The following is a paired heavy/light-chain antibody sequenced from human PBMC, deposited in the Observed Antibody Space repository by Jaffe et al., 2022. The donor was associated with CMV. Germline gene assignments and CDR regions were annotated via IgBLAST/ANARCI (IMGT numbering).Light chain of an antibody. CDR3: SSYAGSNHWV. J-gene: IGLJ3*02. CDR1: SSDIGGYNY. V-gene: IGLV2-8*01. CDR2: EVS. Sequence: QSALTQPPSASGSPGQSVTISCTGTSSDIGGYNYVSWYQQHPGKAPKLIIYEVSQRPSGVPDRFSGSKSGDTASLTVSGLQADDEADYHCSSYAGSNHWVFGGGTKVTVL.
Heavy chain of an antibody. CDR3: ARDDTNTWSALGH. Sequence: QVQLQESGPGLVKPSQTLSLTCSVSGDSISSGYYWNWVRQHPGKGLEWIGYIYQSGSTFYNPSLKSRVAISIDTSNNLFSLKVTSVTAADTATYYCARDDTNTWSALGHWGPGTQVTVSS. CDR2: IYQSGST. V-gene: IGHV4-31*03. CDR1: GDSISSGYY. J-gene: IGHJ1*01. D-gene: IGHD2-8*01.